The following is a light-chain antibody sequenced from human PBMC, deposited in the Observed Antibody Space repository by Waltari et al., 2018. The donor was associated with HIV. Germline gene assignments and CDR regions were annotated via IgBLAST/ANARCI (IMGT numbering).Light chain of an antibody. CDR1: SGHSSYA. V-gene: IGLV4-69*01. CDR3: QTWGTGSWV. CDR2: LNSDGSH. Sequence: QLVLTQSPSASASLGASVKPTCPLSSGHSSYAIAWHQQQPEKGPRYLMNLNSDGSHSKGDGIPDRFSGSSSGAERYLTISSLQSEDEADYYCQTWGTGSWVFGGGTKLTVL. J-gene: IGLJ3*02.